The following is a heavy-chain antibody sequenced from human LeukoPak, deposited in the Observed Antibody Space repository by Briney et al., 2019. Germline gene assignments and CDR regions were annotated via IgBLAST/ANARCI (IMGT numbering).Heavy chain of an antibody. CDR3: ASVSLTRVVGYFDL. D-gene: IGHD3-22*01. CDR2: INHGGST. Sequence: SETLSLTCAVYGGSFSGYYWSWIRQPPGKGLEWIGEINHGGSTNYNPSLKSRVTISVDTSKNQFSPKLSSVTAADTALYYCASVSLTRVVGYFDLWGRGTLVTVSS. CDR1: GGSFSGYY. V-gene: IGHV4-34*01. J-gene: IGHJ2*01.